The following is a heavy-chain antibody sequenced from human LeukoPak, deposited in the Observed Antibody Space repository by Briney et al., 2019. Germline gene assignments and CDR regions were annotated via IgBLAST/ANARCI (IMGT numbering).Heavy chain of an antibody. V-gene: IGHV3-23*01. Sequence: GGSLRLFCAASGFPFSSYAMRWVRQAPGKGLEWVSAIRGSCGSTYYADSAKGRFTVSRDNSKNTLYLQMSSLITEDTAVYYCAKSRDLWSGYSNYYYYGMDVCGQGTTGTVS. J-gene: IGHJ6*02. CDR3: AKSRDLWSGYSNYYYYGMDV. CDR1: GFPFSSYA. D-gene: IGHD3-3*01. CDR2: IRGSCGST.